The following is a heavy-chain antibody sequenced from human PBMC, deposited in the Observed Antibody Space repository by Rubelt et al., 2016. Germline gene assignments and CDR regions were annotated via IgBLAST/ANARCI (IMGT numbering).Heavy chain of an antibody. CDR3: ARGYFDSTGDFDY. V-gene: IGHV1-18*01. D-gene: IGHD3-22*01. CDR2: INTYNDKT. CDR1: GYTFTTYG. J-gene: IGHJ4*02. Sequence: QVHLVQSAIEVKKPGASVKISCKTSGYTFTTYGIIWVRRAPGQGLEWMGWINTYNDKTNYPQKFQGRVSMTTDSSTNTADMELRGLRSDDTAVYYCARGYFDSTGDFDYWGQGTLVTVSS.